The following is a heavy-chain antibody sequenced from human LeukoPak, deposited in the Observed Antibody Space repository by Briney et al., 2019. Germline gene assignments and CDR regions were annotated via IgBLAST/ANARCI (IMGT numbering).Heavy chain of an antibody. J-gene: IGHJ3*02. D-gene: IGHD3-10*01. CDR3: ARGGLWFGDPRGDAFDI. V-gene: IGHV3-23*01. CDR2: ISGSGGST. CDR1: GLTFSSYG. Sequence: GGSLRLSCAASGLTFSSYGMGWVRQAPGKGLEWVSAISGSGGSTYYADSVKGRFTISRDNSKNTLYLQMNSLRAEDTAVYYCARGGLWFGDPRGDAFDIWGQGTMVTVSS.